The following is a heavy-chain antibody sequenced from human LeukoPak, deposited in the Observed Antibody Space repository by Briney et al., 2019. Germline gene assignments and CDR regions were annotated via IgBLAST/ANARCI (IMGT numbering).Heavy chain of an antibody. Sequence: PSETLSLTCDVSGGSIDSTNWWNWVRQPPGKGLEWIGEIHHDGRINYNPSLKSRVTLSVDKSKNQFSLRLNSVAAADTAMYYCARSHDHLWGNYPDYWGQGTLVTVSS. J-gene: IGHJ4*02. CDR3: ARSHDHLWGNYPDY. CDR2: IHHDGRI. V-gene: IGHV4/OR15-8*01. CDR1: GGSIDSTNW. D-gene: IGHD3-16*02.